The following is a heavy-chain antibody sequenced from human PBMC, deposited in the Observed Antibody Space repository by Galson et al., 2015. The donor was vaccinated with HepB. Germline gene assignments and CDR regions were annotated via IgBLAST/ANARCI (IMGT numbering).Heavy chain of an antibody. J-gene: IGHJ3*02. CDR3: ARDQGRYMYGYTTHAFDI. CDR2: LYSGGST. V-gene: IGHV3-66*01. CDR1: GFTVSTNY. Sequence: SLRLSCAVSGFTVSTNYMSWVRQAPGEGLEWVSVLYSGGSTYYADSVKGRFTISRDNSKNTLYLQMNSLRVEDTAVYYCARDQGRYMYGYTTHAFDIWGQGTMVTVSS. D-gene: IGHD5-24*01.